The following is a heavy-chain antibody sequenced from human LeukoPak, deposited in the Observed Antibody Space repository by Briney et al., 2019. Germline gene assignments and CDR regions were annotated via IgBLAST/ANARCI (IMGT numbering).Heavy chain of an antibody. J-gene: IGHJ4*02. D-gene: IGHD6-13*01. CDR2: IKSKTDGGTT. V-gene: IGHV3-15*01. CDR1: GFTFSNAW. Sequence: GGSLRLSCAASGFTFSNAWMSWVRQAPGKGLEWVGRIKSKTDGGTTDYAAPVKGRFTISRDDSKNTLYLQMNSLKTEDTAMYYCTTERQHLGGYYFDYWGQGTLVTVSS. CDR3: TTERQHLGGYYFDY.